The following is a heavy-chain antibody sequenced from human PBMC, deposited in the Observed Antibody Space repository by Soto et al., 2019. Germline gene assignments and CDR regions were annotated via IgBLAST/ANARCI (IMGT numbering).Heavy chain of an antibody. CDR1: GGSISSGGYY. Sequence: QVQLQESGPGLVKPSQTLSLTCTVSGGSISSGGYYWSWIRQHPGKGLEWIGYIYYSASTYYNPSLKVRVTLSVVTSKNQFSLKLSSVTGADTAVYYCARGPGYCSGGSCYAQYYFDYWGQGTLVTVSS. CDR2: IYYSAST. V-gene: IGHV4-31*03. J-gene: IGHJ4*02. D-gene: IGHD2-15*01. CDR3: ARGPGYCSGGSCYAQYYFDY.